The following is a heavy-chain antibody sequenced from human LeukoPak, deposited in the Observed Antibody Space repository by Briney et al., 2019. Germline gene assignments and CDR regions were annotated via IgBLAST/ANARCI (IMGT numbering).Heavy chain of an antibody. CDR2: IYYSGST. V-gene: IGHV4-61*01. CDR3: ARVDSSGYYVDY. CDR1: GVSVSSGSYY. J-gene: IGHJ4*02. Sequence: KPSETLSLTCTVSGVSVSSGSYYWSWIRQPPGKELEWIGYIYYSGSTNYNPSLKSRVTISVDTSKNQFSLKLSSVTAADTAVYYCARVDSSGYYVDYWGQGTLVTVSS. D-gene: IGHD3-22*01.